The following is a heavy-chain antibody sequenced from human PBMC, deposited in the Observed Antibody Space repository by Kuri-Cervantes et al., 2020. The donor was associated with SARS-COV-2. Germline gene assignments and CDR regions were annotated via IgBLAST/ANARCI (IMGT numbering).Heavy chain of an antibody. CDR3: TRLTFPYYYYMDV. V-gene: IGHV3-15*01. D-gene: IGHD2-21*01. J-gene: IGHJ6*03. CDR1: GFTFSSYA. CDR2: IKSKTDGGTT. Sequence: GESLKISCAASGFTFSSYAMHWVRQAPGKGLEWVGRIKSKTDGGTTDYAAPVKGRFTISRDDSKSIAYLQMNSLKTEDTAVYYCTRLTFPYYYYMDVWGKGTTVTVSS.